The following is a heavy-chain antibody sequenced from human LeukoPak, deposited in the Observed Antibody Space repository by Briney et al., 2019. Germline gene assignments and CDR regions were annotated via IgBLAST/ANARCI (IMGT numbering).Heavy chain of an antibody. J-gene: IGHJ3*02. CDR2: FDPEDGET. D-gene: IGHD3-22*01. CDR3: ATQIDSSDAFDI. Sequence: GASVKVSCKVSGYTLTELSMHWVRQAPGKGLEWMGGFDPEDGETIYAQKFQGRVTMTEDTSTDTACMELSSLRSEDTAVYYCATQIDSSDAFDIWGQGTMVTVSS. V-gene: IGHV1-24*01. CDR1: GYTLTELS.